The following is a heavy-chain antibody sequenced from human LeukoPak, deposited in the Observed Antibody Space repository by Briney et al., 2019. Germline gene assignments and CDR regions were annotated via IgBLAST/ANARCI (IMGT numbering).Heavy chain of an antibody. Sequence: PGRSLRLPCAASGFTFSSYAMHWVRQAPGKGLKWVAVISYDGSNKYYADSVKGRFTISRDNSKNTLYLQMNSLRAEDTAVYYCAREVDYWGQGTLVTVSS. CDR1: GFTFSSYA. V-gene: IGHV3-30-3*01. CDR2: ISYDGSNK. J-gene: IGHJ4*02. CDR3: AREVDY.